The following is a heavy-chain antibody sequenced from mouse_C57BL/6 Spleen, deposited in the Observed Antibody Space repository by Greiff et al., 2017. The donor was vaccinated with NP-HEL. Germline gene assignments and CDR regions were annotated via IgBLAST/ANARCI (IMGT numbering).Heavy chain of an antibody. CDR3: ARPYGNYDAMDY. J-gene: IGHJ4*01. CDR2: IDPEDGET. CDR1: GFNIKDYY. Sequence: EVQLQQSGAELVKPGASVKLSCTASGFNIKDYYMHWVKQRTEQGLEWIGRIDPEDGETKYAPTFQGKATITADTSSNTAYLQLSSLTSEDTAVYYCARPYGNYDAMDYWGQGTSVTVSS. V-gene: IGHV14-2*01. D-gene: IGHD2-1*01.